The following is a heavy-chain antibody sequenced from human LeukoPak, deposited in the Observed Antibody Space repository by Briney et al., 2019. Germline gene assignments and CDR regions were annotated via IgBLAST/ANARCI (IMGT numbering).Heavy chain of an antibody. Sequence: ASVKVSCKASGYTFTSYGISWVRQAPGQGLEWRGWISAYNGNTNYAQKLQGRVTMTTDTSTSTAYMELRSLRSDDTAVYYCARGSDFWSGYYTPYYFDYWGQGTLVTVSS. D-gene: IGHD3-3*01. V-gene: IGHV1-18*01. CDR1: GYTFTSYG. CDR3: ARGSDFWSGYYTPYYFDY. J-gene: IGHJ4*02. CDR2: ISAYNGNT.